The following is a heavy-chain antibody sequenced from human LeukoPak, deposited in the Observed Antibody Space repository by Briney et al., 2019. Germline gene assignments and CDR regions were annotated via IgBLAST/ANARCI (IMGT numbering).Heavy chain of an antibody. CDR3: AKDRRSGFLTFDY. CDR2: IRYDGSNK. CDR1: GFTFSSYG. D-gene: IGHD6-19*01. J-gene: IGHJ4*02. V-gene: IGHV3-30*02. Sequence: GGSLRLSCAASGFTFSSYGMHWVRQAPGKGLEWVAFIRYDGSNKYYADSVKGRFTISRDNSKNTLYLQMNSLRAEDTAVYYCAKDRRSGFLTFDYWGQGTLVTVSS.